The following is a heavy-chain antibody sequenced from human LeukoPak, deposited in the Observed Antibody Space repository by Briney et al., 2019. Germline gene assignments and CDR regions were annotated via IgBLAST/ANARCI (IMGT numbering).Heavy chain of an antibody. Sequence: EGSLRLSCAASGFTFSSYGMSWVRQAPGKGLEWVSAISGSGGSTYYADSVKGRFTISRDNSKNTLYLQMNSLRAEDTAVYYCAKDRPPYSYYDSSGYYDYWGQGTLVTVSS. V-gene: IGHV3-23*01. CDR2: ISGSGGST. CDR3: AKDRPPYSYYDSSGYYDY. CDR1: GFTFSSYG. J-gene: IGHJ4*02. D-gene: IGHD3-22*01.